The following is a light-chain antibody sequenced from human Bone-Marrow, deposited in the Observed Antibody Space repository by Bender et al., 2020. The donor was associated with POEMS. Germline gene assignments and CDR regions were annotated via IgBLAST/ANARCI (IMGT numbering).Light chain of an antibody. CDR3: AAWDDSLNGVV. Sequence: QSVLTQPPSVSAAPRQRVTISCSGSSSNIGNNAVNWYQQVPGKAPELLIYYDDLLSSGVSDRFSGSKSGTSASLAISGLQSEDEADYYCAAWDDSLNGVVFGGGTKLTVL. CDR1: SSNIGNNA. J-gene: IGLJ2*01. V-gene: IGLV1-36*01. CDR2: YDD.